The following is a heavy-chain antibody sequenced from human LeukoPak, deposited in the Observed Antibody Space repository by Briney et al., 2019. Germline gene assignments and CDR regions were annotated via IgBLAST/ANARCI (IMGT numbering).Heavy chain of an antibody. Sequence: GGSLRLSCAASGFTFSRYGMHWVRQAPGKGLEWVAVISYDGSNKYYADSVKGRFTISRDNSKNTLYLQMNSLRAEDTAVYYCAREAAAGASRDAFDIWGQGTMVTVSS. CDR2: ISYDGSNK. CDR3: AREAAAGASRDAFDI. D-gene: IGHD6-13*01. CDR1: GFTFSRYG. J-gene: IGHJ3*02. V-gene: IGHV3-30*03.